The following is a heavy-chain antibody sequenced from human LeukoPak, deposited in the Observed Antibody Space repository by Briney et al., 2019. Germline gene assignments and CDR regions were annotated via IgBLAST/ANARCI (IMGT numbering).Heavy chain of an antibody. Sequence: PGGSLRLSCAASGFTFSSYAMHWVRQAPGKGLEWVAVISYDGSNKYYADSVKGRFTISRDNSKNTLYLQMNRLRAEDTAVYYCASLLNYYDSSGIDYWGQGTLVTVSS. J-gene: IGHJ4*02. CDR1: GFTFSSYA. CDR2: ISYDGSNK. V-gene: IGHV3-30*04. D-gene: IGHD3-22*01. CDR3: ASLLNYYDSSGIDY.